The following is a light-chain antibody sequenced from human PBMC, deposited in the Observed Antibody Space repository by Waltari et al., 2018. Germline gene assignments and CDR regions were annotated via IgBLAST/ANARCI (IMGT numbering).Light chain of an antibody. J-gene: IGKJ4*01. CDR1: QTVRATY. CDR2: DTS. V-gene: IGKV3-20*01. CDR3: QQYDISPLT. Sequence: EIVLTQSPGTLSLSPGERATLSCRATQTVRATYLAWYQQKPGQAPTLVIHDTSSRATGIPDRFSGSGSGTDFSLTISSLEPEYFAVYYCQQYDISPLTFGGGTKVETK.